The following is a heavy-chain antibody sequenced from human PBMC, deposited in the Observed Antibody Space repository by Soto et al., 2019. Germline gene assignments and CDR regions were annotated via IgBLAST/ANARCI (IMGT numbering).Heavy chain of an antibody. Sequence: QVQLQESGPGLVKPSQTLSLTCSVSGGSISSGDYYWSWLRQHPGKGLEWIGYIFYSGSTYYNPSLKSRVTISVDTSKNQCSLELSSVTAADTAVYYCARGGSGDIVVVAAIDYWGQGTLVTVSS. CDR2: IFYSGST. CDR1: GGSISSGDYY. J-gene: IGHJ4*02. D-gene: IGHD2-15*01. V-gene: IGHV4-31*03. CDR3: ARGGSGDIVVVAAIDY.